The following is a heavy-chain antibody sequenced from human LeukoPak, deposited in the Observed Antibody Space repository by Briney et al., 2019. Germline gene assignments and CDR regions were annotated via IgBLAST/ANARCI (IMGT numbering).Heavy chain of an antibody. J-gene: IGHJ3*02. CDR3: ARRTSSWYHDAFDI. D-gene: IGHD6-13*01. V-gene: IGHV3-66*01. Sequence: GGSLRLSCAASGFTVSSNYMSWVRQAPGKGLEWVSVIYSGGSTYYADSVKGRFTISRDNSKNTLYLQMNSLRAVDTAVYYCARRTSSWYHDAFDIWGQGTMVTVSS. CDR1: GFTVSSNY. CDR2: IYSGGST.